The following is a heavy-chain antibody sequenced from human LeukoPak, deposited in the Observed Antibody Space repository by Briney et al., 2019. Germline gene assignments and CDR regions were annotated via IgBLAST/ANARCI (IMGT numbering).Heavy chain of an antibody. CDR2: IYYSGST. CDR1: GGSISSSSYY. V-gene: IGHV4-39*01. CDR3: ARRKQWALHAFDI. D-gene: IGHD6-19*01. J-gene: IGHJ3*02. Sequence: SETLSLTCTVSGGSISSSSYYWGWIRQPPGKGLEWIGSIYYSGSTYYNPSLKSRVTISVDTSKNQFSLKLSSVTAADTAVYYCARRKQWALHAFDIWGQGTMVTVSS.